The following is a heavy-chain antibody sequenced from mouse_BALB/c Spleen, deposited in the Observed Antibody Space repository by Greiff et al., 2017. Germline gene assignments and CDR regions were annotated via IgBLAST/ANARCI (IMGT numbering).Heavy chain of an antibody. CDR3: NALYYYGSRRFDY. V-gene: IGHV14-4*02. CDR1: GFNIKDYY. D-gene: IGHD1-1*01. J-gene: IGHJ2*01. Sequence: VQLQQSGAELVRSGASVKLSCTASGFNIKDYYMHWVKQRPEQGLEWIGWIDPENGDTEYAPKFQGKATMTADTSSNTAYLQLSSLTSEDTAVYSCNALYYYGSRRFDYWGQGTTLTVSS. CDR2: IDPENGDT.